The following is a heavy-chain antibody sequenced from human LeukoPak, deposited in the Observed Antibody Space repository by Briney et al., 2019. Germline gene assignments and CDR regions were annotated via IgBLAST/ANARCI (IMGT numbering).Heavy chain of an antibody. J-gene: IGHJ2*01. V-gene: IGHV3-21*01. Sequence: GGSLRLSCAASGFTFSTYSLNWVRQAPGKGLEWVSSVSSGSPSLLYADSVKGRFTISRDNAKNSLYLQMNSLRAEDTAAYWCAREAGSGEEWYFDLWGRGTRVTVSS. CDR3: AREAGSGEEWYFDL. CDR2: VSSGSPSL. D-gene: IGHD6-19*01. CDR1: GFTFSTYS.